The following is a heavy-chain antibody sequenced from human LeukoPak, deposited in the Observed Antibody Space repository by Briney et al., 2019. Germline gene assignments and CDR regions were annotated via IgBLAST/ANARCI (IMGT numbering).Heavy chain of an antibody. CDR2: IYSGGST. CDR1: GFTFSCNA. Sequence: PGGSLRLSCAASGFTFSCNAMSWVRQAPGKGLEWVSVIYSGGSTYYSDSVKGRFTISRDNSKNTLYLQTNSLRAEDTAVYYCAGRPTAVTTIKYWGQGTLVTVSS. J-gene: IGHJ4*02. D-gene: IGHD4-11*01. CDR3: AGRPTAVTTIKY. V-gene: IGHV3-66*02.